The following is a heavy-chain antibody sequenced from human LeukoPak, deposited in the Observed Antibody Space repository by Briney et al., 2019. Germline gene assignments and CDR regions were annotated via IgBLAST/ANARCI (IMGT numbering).Heavy chain of an antibody. V-gene: IGHV4-39*07. CDR3: ARFTPQGYGWGGYNRFDP. CDR1: GDSISSSSSY. J-gene: IGHJ5*02. Sequence: TSETLSLTCTVSGDSISSSSSYWGWIRQPPGKGLEWIGSIYYSGNTYYNTSLKSRVTISVDTSKNQFSLNLTSVTAADTAVYYCARFTPQGYGWGGYNRFDPWGQGTLVTVSS. CDR2: IYYSGNT. D-gene: IGHD3-16*01.